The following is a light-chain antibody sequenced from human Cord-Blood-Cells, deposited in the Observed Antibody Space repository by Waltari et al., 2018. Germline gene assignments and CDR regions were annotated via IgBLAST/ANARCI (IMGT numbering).Light chain of an antibody. CDR2: AAS. V-gene: IGKV1-39*01. CDR3: QQSYSTPPVT. Sequence: DIQMTQSPSSLSASVGDRVTITCRASQSISSYLNWYQQKPGKAPKLLIYAASSLQSGVPSRFSGSGSGTDFTLTISSLRPEEFATYYCQQSYSTPPVTFGQGTRLEIK. CDR1: QSISSY. J-gene: IGKJ5*01.